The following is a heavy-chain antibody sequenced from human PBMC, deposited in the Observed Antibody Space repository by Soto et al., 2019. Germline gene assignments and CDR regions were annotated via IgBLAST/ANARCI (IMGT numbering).Heavy chain of an antibody. CDR2: IDPSNSYT. CDR1: GYSFTTYW. CDR3: ARPFYDKGYPFDY. V-gene: IGHV5-10-1*01. J-gene: IGHJ4*02. D-gene: IGHD3-22*01. Sequence: PGESLKISCKGSGYSFTTYWISWVRQMPGKGLEWMGMIDPSNSYTNYSPSFQGHVTISTDKSISSAYLQWSSLKASDTAMYYCARPFYDKGYPFDYWGQGALVTVSS.